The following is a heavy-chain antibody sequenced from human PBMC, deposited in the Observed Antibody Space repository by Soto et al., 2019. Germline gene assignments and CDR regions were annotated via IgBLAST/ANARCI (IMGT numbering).Heavy chain of an antibody. CDR2: ISGYNGNT. CDR3: AREGQAPYYYYGMDV. V-gene: IGHV1-18*01. CDR1: GYTFTNYG. J-gene: IGHJ6*02. Sequence: QVQVVQSGDEVKKPGASVKVSCKASGYTFTNYGFSWVRQAPGQGLEWMGWISGYNGNTKYAEKFQGRVTMTTDTSTRTATRELRSLRSDDTAVYYCAREGQAPYYYYGMDVWGQGTAVTVSS.